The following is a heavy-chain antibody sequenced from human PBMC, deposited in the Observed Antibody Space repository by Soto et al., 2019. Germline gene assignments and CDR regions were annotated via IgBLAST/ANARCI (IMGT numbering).Heavy chain of an antibody. D-gene: IGHD2-21*02. V-gene: IGHV3-23*05. J-gene: IGHJ4*02. Sequence: GGSLRLSCAVSGFIFTNYAMSWVRQAPGKGLEWVSSITSGSHAFYVGSVRGRFTISRDNSKNTLSLLMSSLRAEDTAVYFCAKGDSGGSWGAGTHWGRGTLVTVSS. CDR3: AKGDSGGSWGAGTH. CDR1: GFIFTNYA. CDR2: ITSGSHA.